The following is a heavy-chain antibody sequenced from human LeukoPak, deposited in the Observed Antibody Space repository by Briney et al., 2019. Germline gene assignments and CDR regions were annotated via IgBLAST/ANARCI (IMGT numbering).Heavy chain of an antibody. D-gene: IGHD3-10*01. Sequence: ASVKVSCKASGGTFSTYAISWVRQAPGQGLEWMGGIVPILGAASYAQKFQGRVTITADESTTTAFMELSSLRADDTAVYYCAGNLWFRGGDYWYFALWGRGTLVTVSS. J-gene: IGHJ2*01. CDR3: AGNLWFRGGDYWYFAL. CDR1: GGTFSTYA. V-gene: IGHV1-69*13. CDR2: IVPILGAA.